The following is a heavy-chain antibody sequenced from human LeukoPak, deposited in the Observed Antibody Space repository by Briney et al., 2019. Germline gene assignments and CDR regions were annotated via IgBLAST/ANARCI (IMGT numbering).Heavy chain of an antibody. V-gene: IGHV1-24*01. CDR3: ATALLMATMPPAAFDI. CDR2: FDPEDGET. Sequence: ASVTVSCKVSGYTLTELSMHWVRQAPGKGLEWMGGFDPEDGETIYAQKFQGRVTMTEDTSTDTAYMGLSSLRSEDTAVYYCATALLMATMPPAAFDIWGQGTMVTVSS. J-gene: IGHJ3*02. D-gene: IGHD5-24*01. CDR1: GYTLTELS.